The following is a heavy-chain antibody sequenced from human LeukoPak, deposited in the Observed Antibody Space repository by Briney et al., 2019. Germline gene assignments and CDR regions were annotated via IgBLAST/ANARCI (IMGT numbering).Heavy chain of an antibody. V-gene: IGHV3-48*03. D-gene: IGHD3-10*01. CDR3: ARKLPEGFDY. J-gene: IGHJ4*02. CDR1: GFTFSSYE. CDR2: ISSSGSTI. Sequence: GGSLRLSCAAPGFTFSSYEMNWVRQAPGKGLEWVSYISSSGSTIYYADSVKGRFTISRDNAKNSLYLQMNSLRAEDTAVYYCARKLPEGFDYWGQGTLVTVSS.